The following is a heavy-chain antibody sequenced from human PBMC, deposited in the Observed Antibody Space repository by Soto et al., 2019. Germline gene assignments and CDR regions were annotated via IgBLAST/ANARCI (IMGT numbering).Heavy chain of an antibody. CDR1: GFTFSSYS. J-gene: IGHJ3*02. V-gene: IGHV3-21*01. CDR2: ISSSSSYI. Sequence: EVQLVESGGGLVKPGGSLRLSCAASGFTFSSYSMNWVRQAPGKGLEWVSSISSSSSYIYYADSVKGRFTISRDNAKNSLYLQMNSLRAEDTAVYYCARDGRTVASNAFDIWGQGTMVTVSS. D-gene: IGHD6-19*01. CDR3: ARDGRTVASNAFDI.